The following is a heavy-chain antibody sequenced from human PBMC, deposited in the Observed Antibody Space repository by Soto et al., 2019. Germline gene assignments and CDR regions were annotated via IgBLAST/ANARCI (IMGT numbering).Heavy chain of an antibody. Sequence: ESGGGLVQPGGSLRLSCAASGFTFSNYDMHWVRQAPGKGLEYVSGISNNGAHTDYAKSVKGRFTISRDNSENTLYLQMGSLRAEDMALYYCARRGYGSRWPNVYMDVWGKGTTVTVSS. CDR2: ISNNGAHT. CDR3: ARRGYGSRWPNVYMDV. CDR1: GFTFSNYD. V-gene: IGHV3-64*01. J-gene: IGHJ6*03. D-gene: IGHD6-13*01.